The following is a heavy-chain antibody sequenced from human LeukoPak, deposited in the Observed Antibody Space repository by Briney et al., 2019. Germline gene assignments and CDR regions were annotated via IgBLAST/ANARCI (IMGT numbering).Heavy chain of an antibody. J-gene: IGHJ4*02. V-gene: IGHV3-33*06. CDR2: IWYDGSNK. Sequence: GGSLRLSCAASGFTFSSYGMHWVRQAPGKGLEGVSVIWYDGSNKYYADSVKGRFTISRDNSKNTLCLQMNRLRAEDTAVYYCAKDGRIVATSPCEYWGQGTLVTVSS. CDR1: GFTFSSYG. CDR3: AKDGRIVATSPCEY. D-gene: IGHD5-12*01.